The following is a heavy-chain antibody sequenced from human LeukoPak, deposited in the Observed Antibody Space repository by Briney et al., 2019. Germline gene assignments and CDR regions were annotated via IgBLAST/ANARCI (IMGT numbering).Heavy chain of an antibody. CDR2: ISSSSSYI. V-gene: IGHV3-21*01. D-gene: IGHD6-19*01. CDR3: ARAPVAGEGYFDY. CDR1: GFTFSSYS. J-gene: IGHJ4*02. Sequence: GGSLRLSCAASGFTFSSYSMNWVRQAPGKGLEWVSSISSSSSYIYYADSVKVRFTISRDNAKNSLYLQMNSLRAEDTAVYYCARAPVAGEGYFDYWGQGTLVTVSS.